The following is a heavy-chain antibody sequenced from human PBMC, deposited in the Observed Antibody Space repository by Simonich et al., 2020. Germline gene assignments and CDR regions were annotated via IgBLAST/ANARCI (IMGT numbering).Heavy chain of an antibody. J-gene: IGHJ4*02. V-gene: IGHV1-2*02. CDR1: GYTFTGYY. Sequence: QVQLVQSGAEVKKPGASVKVSCKASGYTFTGYYMHWVRQAPGQGLEGMGWINPNSGGTNYAKKFQGRVTMTRHTSISTAYMELSRLRSDDTSVYYCASSKLATIDYWGQGTLVTVSS. CDR3: ASSKLATIDY. D-gene: IGHD5-12*01. CDR2: INPNSGGT.